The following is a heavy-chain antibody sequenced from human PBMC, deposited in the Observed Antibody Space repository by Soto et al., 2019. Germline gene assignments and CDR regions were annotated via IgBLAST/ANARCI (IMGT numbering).Heavy chain of an antibody. D-gene: IGHD3-10*01. CDR3: ARDGEGVRGVIIGFYYYYYGMDV. Sequence: QVQLVQSGAEVKKPGASVKVSCKASGYTFTSYGISWVRQAPGQGLEWMGWISAYNGNTNYAQRLQGRVTMTTDTSTSTAYMELRSRRSDDTAVYYCARDGEGVRGVIIGFYYYYYGMDVWGQGTTVTVSS. J-gene: IGHJ6*02. CDR1: GYTFTSYG. CDR2: ISAYNGNT. V-gene: IGHV1-18*01.